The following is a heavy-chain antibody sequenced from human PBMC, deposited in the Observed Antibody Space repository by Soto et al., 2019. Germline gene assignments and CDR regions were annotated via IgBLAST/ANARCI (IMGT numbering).Heavy chain of an antibody. D-gene: IGHD3-10*01. CDR2: IYPGDSDT. CDR3: AKGPHSASGYYYMDV. Sequence: GESLKISCKGSGYSFTSYWIGWVRQMPGKGLEWMGIIYPGDSDTRYSPSFQGQVTISADKSISTAYLQWSSLRASDTAVYYCAKGPHSASGYYYMDVWGKGTTVTVSS. CDR1: GYSFTSYW. J-gene: IGHJ6*03. V-gene: IGHV5-51*01.